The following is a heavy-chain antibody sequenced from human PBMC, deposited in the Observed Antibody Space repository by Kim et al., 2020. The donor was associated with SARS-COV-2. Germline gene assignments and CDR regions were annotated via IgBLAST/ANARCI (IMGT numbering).Heavy chain of an antibody. V-gene: IGHV4-39*01. CDR2: IYFSGIT. Sequence: SETLSLTCTVSGGSIRSSSYYWGWIRQPPGKGLEYIGSIYFSGITYYSPSLNSRVTISVDTSKNQFSLNLNSVTAADTAMYYCARLGGPTANSFFDYWGQGTLVTVSS. CDR3: ARLGGPTANSFFDY. D-gene: IGHD3-16*01. J-gene: IGHJ4*02. CDR1: GGSIRSSSYY.